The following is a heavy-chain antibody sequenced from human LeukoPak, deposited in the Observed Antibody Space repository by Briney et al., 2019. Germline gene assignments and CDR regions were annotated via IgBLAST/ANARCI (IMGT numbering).Heavy chain of an antibody. CDR3: ARQKKQTTAIDY. V-gene: IGHV1-18*01. D-gene: IGHD6-25*01. J-gene: IGHJ4*02. CDR1: GYTFTTYG. Sequence: ASVKVSCKASGYTFTTYGFSWVRQAPGQGLEWMGWISSYNGGADYAQKLQGRVTMTTDTSTSTTYMELRSLRSDDTAVYYCARQKKQTTAIDYWGQGALVTVSS. CDR2: ISSYNGGA.